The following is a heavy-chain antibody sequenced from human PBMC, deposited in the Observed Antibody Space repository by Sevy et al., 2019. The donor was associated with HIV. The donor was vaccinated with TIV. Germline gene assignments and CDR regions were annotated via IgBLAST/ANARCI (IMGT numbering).Heavy chain of an antibody. CDR1: DRSFSGYY. J-gene: IGHJ5*02. Sequence: SETLSLTCAVHDRSFSGYYWNWIRQLPGKGLEWIGEINESGITNYNPSLKSRVTISVDTSKKEFSLKLNSVTAADTAVYFCARSPPVVVVPGAPSWFDPWGQGTLVTVSS. D-gene: IGHD2-2*01. V-gene: IGHV4-34*01. CDR2: INESGIT. CDR3: ARSPPVVVVPGAPSWFDP.